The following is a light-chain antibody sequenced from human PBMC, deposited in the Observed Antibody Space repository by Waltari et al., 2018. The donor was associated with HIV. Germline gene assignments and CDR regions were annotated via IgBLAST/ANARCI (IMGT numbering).Light chain of an antibody. V-gene: IGKV2-28*01. J-gene: IGKJ4*01. CDR3: MQALQTPRT. Sequence: DLVMTQSPLSLPVTPGEPASISFRSSQRLLHSNGYNYLDWYLQKPGQSPQLLIYLGSNRASGVPDRFSGSGSGTEFTLKISRVEAEDVGVYYCMQALQTPRTFGGGTKVEIK. CDR2: LGS. CDR1: QRLLHSNGYNY.